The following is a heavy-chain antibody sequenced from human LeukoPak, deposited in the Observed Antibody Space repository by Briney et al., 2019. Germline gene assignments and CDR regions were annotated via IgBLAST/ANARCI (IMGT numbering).Heavy chain of an antibody. D-gene: IGHD3-22*01. CDR2: IYYSGST. J-gene: IGHJ3*02. CDR3: ARLQSRKMYYYEWDALDI. V-gene: IGHV4-39*01. CDR1: GGSISSYY. Sequence: PSETLSLTCTVSGGSISSYYWSWIRQPPGKGLEWIGSIYYSGSTYYNPSLKSRVTISVDTSKNQFSLKLSSVTAADTAVYYCARLQSRKMYYYEWDALDIWGQGTMVTVSS.